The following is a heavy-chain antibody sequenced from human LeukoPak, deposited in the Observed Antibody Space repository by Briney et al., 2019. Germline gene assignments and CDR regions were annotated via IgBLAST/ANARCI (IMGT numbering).Heavy chain of an antibody. V-gene: IGHV4-61*02. D-gene: IGHD4-17*01. J-gene: IGHJ6*03. CDR3: ARDSKTSVTRYYSYYYMDV. Sequence: SETLSLTCTVSGGSISSGSYYWSWIRQPAGKGLEWIGRIYTSGSTNYNPSLKSRVTISVDTSKNQFSLKLSSVTAADTAVYYCARDSKTSVTRYYSYYYMDVWGKGTTVTISS. CDR2: IYTSGST. CDR1: GGSISSGSYY.